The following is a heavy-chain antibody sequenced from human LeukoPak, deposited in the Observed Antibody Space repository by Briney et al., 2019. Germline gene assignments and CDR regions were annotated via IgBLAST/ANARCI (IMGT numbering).Heavy chain of an antibody. Sequence: SGGSLRLSCAASGFTFSSYWMSWVRQAPGKGLEWVANIKQDGSEKYYVDSVKGRFTISRDNAKNSLYLQMNSLRAEDTAVYYCARDRLPSGYEPFDLWGQGTMVTVSS. CDR1: GFTFSSYW. V-gene: IGHV3-7*01. D-gene: IGHD5-12*01. J-gene: IGHJ3*01. CDR2: IKQDGSEK. CDR3: ARDRLPSGYEPFDL.